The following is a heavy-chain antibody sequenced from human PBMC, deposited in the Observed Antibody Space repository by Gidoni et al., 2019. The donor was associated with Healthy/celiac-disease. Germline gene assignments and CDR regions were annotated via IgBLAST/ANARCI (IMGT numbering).Heavy chain of an antibody. V-gene: IGHV3-30-3*01. CDR3: ARDGGWGSSSLFYYYYYMDV. CDR1: GFTFSRYA. CDR2: ISYDGSNK. Sequence: QVQLVESGGGVVQPGRSLRLSCAASGFTFSRYAMPWVRQAPGKGLEWVAVISYDGSNKYYADSVKGRFTISRDNSKNTLYLQMNSLRAEDTAVYYCARDGGWGSSSLFYYYYYMDVWGKGTTVTVSS. D-gene: IGHD6-6*01. J-gene: IGHJ6*03.